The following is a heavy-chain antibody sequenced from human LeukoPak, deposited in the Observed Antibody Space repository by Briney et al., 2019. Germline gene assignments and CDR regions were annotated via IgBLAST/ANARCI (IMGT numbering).Heavy chain of an antibody. V-gene: IGHV1-2*02. J-gene: IGHJ4*02. D-gene: IGHD3-10*01. CDR2: IYPNNGAT. Sequence: ASVKVSCKASGYTFSGTGWYLYWLRQAPGQGLECMGWIYPNNGATAYAQKFQGRVAMTRDMSISTAYMELRRLRPDDTAVYYCARDGPAQMVEFDYWGQGTLVTVSS. CDR1: GYTFSGTGWY. CDR3: ARDGPAQMVEFDY.